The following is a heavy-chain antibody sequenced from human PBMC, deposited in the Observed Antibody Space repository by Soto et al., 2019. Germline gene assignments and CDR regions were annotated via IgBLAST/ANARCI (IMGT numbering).Heavy chain of an antibody. D-gene: IGHD3-10*01. Sequence: GASVKVSCKASGGTFSSYAISWVRQAPGQGLEWMGGIIPIFGTANYAQKFQGRVTITADKSTSTAYMELSSLRSEDTAVYYCARDRPRGHYGSGSSNYYGMDVWGQGTTVTVSS. CDR2: IIPIFGTA. CDR3: ARDRPRGHYGSGSSNYYGMDV. J-gene: IGHJ6*02. CDR1: GGTFSSYA. V-gene: IGHV1-69*06.